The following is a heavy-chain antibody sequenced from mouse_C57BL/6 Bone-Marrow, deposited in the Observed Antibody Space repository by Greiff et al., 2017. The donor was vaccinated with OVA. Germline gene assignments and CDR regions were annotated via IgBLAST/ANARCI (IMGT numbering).Heavy chain of an antibody. CDR1: GYTFTDYY. CDR3: ARSYYDYDEGWYFDV. V-gene: IGHV1-26*01. CDR2: INPNNGGT. J-gene: IGHJ1*03. D-gene: IGHD2-4*01. Sequence: EVQLQQSGPELVKPGASVKISCKASGYTFTDYYMNWVKQSHGKSLEWIGVINPNNGGTSYNQKFKGKATLTVDKSSSTAYMELRSLTSEDSAVYDCARSYYDYDEGWYFDVWGTGTTVTVSS.